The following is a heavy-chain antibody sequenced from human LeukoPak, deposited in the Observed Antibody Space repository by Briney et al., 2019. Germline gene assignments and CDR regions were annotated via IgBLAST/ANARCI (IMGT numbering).Heavy chain of an antibody. V-gene: IGHV3-74*01. CDR3: AKDLSWNTADR. J-gene: IGHJ5*02. CDR2: INPDATII. CDR1: GFTYTNYW. D-gene: IGHD1/OR15-1a*01. Sequence: GGSLRLSCAASGFTYTNYWMHWFRQAPGKGPLWVSRINPDATIIDYADSVKGRFTISRDNAKNLLYLQMNGLRADDTAAYYCAKDLSWNTADRWGQGTLVAVSS.